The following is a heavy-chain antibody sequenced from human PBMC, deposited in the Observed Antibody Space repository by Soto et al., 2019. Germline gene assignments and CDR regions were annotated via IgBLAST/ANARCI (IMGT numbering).Heavy chain of an antibody. CDR2: IYYSGST. V-gene: IGHV4-61*01. D-gene: IGHD3-22*01. Sequence: ASGTLSLTCTVSGGSVSSGSYYWSWIRQPPGKGLEWIGYIYYSGSTNYNPSLKSRVTISVDTSKNQFSLKLSSVTAADTAVYYCAKKRGGSGYPYAMDVWGQGTTVTVSS. J-gene: IGHJ6*02. CDR1: GGSVSSGSYY. CDR3: AKKRGGSGYPYAMDV.